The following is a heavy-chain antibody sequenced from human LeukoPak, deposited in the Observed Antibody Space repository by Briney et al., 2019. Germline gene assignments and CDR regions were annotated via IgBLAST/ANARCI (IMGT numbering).Heavy chain of an antibody. Sequence: SQTLSLTCTVSGGSISSGGYYWSWIRQHPGEGLEWIGYIYYSGSTYYNPSLKSRVTISVDTSKNQFSLKLSSVTAADTAVYYCARSAYGDYDHYYFDYWGQGTLVTVSS. CDR1: GGSISSGGYY. CDR2: IYYSGST. V-gene: IGHV4-31*03. CDR3: ARSAYGDYDHYYFDY. D-gene: IGHD4-17*01. J-gene: IGHJ4*02.